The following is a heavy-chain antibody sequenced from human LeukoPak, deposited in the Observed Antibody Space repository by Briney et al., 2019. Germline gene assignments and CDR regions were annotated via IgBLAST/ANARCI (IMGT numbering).Heavy chain of an antibody. Sequence: GGSLRLSCAASGFTFSDYYMSWIRQAPGKGLEWGSDISSTSIYTNYADSVKGRFTISRDNAKNSLYLKINSLRAEDTAVYYCAREDGYSSSWYSDYWGQGTLVTVSS. D-gene: IGHD6-13*01. CDR1: GFTFSDYY. CDR3: AREDGYSSSWYSDY. J-gene: IGHJ4*02. V-gene: IGHV3-11*05. CDR2: ISSTSIYT.